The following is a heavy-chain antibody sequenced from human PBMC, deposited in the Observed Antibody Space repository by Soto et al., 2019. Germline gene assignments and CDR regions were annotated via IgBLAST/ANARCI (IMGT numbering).Heavy chain of an antibody. D-gene: IGHD3-16*01. Sequence: QVQLVQSGAEVKKPGASVKVSCKVSGRTLSVISIQWVRHAPGRGPERMGGFDPEYGKTTYAKKFQGRFTMTEDTSTDTAYMELSSLRSDDTAVYYCATDEGDSFNLNYNYMDVWGKGTTVTVSS. CDR3: ATDEGDSFNLNYNYMDV. CDR2: FDPEYGKT. V-gene: IGHV1-24*01. CDR1: GRTLSVIS. J-gene: IGHJ6*03.